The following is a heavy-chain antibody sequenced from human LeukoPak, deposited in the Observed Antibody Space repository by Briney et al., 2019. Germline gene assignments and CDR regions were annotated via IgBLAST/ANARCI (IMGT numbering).Heavy chain of an antibody. CDR2: ITGCGGST. D-gene: IGHD3-10*01. J-gene: IGHJ4*02. CDR3: AKMAEDYYYGAGRLFDY. Sequence: GESLRLSCAASGFLFRDYAMAWVRQAPGKGLEGVSVITGCGGSTYWADSVKGRFSISRDKSKDALYLQMSSQRAEDTAMYFCAKMAEDYYYGAGRLFDYWGEGPLVTVSS. V-gene: IGHV3-23*01. CDR1: GFLFRDYA.